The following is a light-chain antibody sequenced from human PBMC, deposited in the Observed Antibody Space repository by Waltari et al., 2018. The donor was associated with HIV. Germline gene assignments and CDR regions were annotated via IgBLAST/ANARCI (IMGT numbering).Light chain of an antibody. Sequence: QSVLTQPPSASGTPGQRFTISCSGSSSNIGSSYVYWYQQLPGTAPKLLMYRNNQRPSGVPDRFSGSKSGTSASLAISGLRSEDEADYYCATWDDSLSGLWVFGGGTKLTVL. J-gene: IGLJ3*02. CDR3: ATWDDSLSGLWV. CDR2: RNN. V-gene: IGLV1-47*01. CDR1: SSNIGSSY.